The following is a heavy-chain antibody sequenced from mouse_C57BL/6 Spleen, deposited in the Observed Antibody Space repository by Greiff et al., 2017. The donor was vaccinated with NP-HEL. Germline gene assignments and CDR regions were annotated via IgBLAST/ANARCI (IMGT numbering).Heavy chain of an antibody. D-gene: IGHD4-1*02. Sequence: VQLQQSGPELVKPGASVKISCKASGYTFTDYYMNWVKQSHGKSLEWIGDINPNNGGTSYNQKFKGKATLTVDKSSSTAYMELRSLTSEDSAVYYCASQLGLYFDYWGQGTTLTVSS. V-gene: IGHV1-26*01. CDR1: GYTFTDYY. CDR3: ASQLGLYFDY. J-gene: IGHJ2*01. CDR2: INPNNGGT.